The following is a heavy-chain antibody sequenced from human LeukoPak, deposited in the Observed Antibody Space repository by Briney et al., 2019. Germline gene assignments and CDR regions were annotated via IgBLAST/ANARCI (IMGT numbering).Heavy chain of an antibody. D-gene: IGHD3-22*01. Sequence: GGSLRLSCAASGFSLSDHYMDWVRQAPGKGLEWVGRTRHKDNSYTTEYAASVKGRFTISRDVSKNSLYLQMNSLKIEDTAVYYCARGVSFDTSRLDHWRQGTLVTVSS. V-gene: IGHV3-72*01. CDR3: ARGVSFDTSRLDH. J-gene: IGHJ4*02. CDR1: GFSLSDHY. CDR2: TRHKDNSYTT.